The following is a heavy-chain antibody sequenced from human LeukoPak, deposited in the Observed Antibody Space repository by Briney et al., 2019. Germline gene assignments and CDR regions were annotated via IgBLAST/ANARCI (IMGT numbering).Heavy chain of an antibody. CDR1: GGSISSYY. Sequence: SETLSLTCTVSGGSISSYYWSWIRQPPGKGLEWIGYLYDSGSTNYNPSLKSRVTISVDTSKNQFSLKLSSVTAADTAVYYCARSGSGYLRYYFDYWGQGTLVTVSS. CDR3: ARSGSGYLRYYFDY. D-gene: IGHD5-12*01. CDR2: LYDSGST. J-gene: IGHJ4*02. V-gene: IGHV4-59*12.